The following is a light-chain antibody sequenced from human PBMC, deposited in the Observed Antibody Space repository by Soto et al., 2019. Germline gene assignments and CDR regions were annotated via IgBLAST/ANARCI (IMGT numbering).Light chain of an antibody. J-gene: IGKJ2*01. V-gene: IGKV4-1*01. Sequence: DIVMTQSPDSLAVSLGERDTINCKSSRSIFSSYNNENYLSWYQQKPGQPPKLLFYWASTRESGVPDRLSGGGSGTDFTLTISNVQAEDAAVYYCLQYYSSPYTFGQGTKLEI. CDR1: RSIFSSYNNENY. CDR2: WAS. CDR3: LQYYSSPYT.